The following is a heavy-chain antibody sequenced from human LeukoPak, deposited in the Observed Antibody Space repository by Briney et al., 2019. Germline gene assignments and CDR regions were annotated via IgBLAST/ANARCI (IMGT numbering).Heavy chain of an antibody. CDR2: IWYDGSNK. D-gene: IGHD3-22*01. Sequence: GGSLRLSCAASGFTFSSYGMHWVRQAPGKGLEWVAVIWYDGSNKYYADSVKGRFTISRDNSKNTLYLQMNSLRAEDTAVYYCARGDYYDSPDAFDIWGQGTMVTVSS. J-gene: IGHJ3*02. CDR3: ARGDYYDSPDAFDI. V-gene: IGHV3-33*01. CDR1: GFTFSSYG.